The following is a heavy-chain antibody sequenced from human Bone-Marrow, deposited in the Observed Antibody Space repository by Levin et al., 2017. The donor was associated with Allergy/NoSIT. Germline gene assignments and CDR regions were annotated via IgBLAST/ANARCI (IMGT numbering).Heavy chain of an antibody. CDR2: ISYDGSNK. V-gene: IGHV3-30*03. D-gene: IGHD3-3*01. CDR3: ATLDQVRIGYDAYWTFPQPKLTKNYLDY. J-gene: IGHJ4*02. CDR1: GFTFSNYG. Sequence: GGSLRLSCEASGFTFSNYGMHWVRQAPGKGLEWVAVISYDGSNKYYADSVKGRFTISRDNSKNTLHLQMNSLRVEDTAVYYCATLDQVRIGYDAYWTFPQPKLTKNYLDYWGQGTLVTVSS.